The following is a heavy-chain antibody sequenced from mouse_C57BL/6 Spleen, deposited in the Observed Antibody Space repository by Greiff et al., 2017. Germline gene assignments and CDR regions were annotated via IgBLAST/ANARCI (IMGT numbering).Heavy chain of an antibody. CDR3: ARDYGSRAWFAY. J-gene: IGHJ3*01. V-gene: IGHV5-17*01. Sequence: QLQQSGGGLVKPGGSLKLSCAASGFTFSDYGMHWVRQAPEKGLEWVAYISSGSSTIYYADTVKGRFTISRDNAKNTLFLQMTSLRSEDTAMYYCARDYGSRAWFAYWCQGTLVTVSA. CDR1: GFTFSDYG. CDR2: ISSGSSTI. D-gene: IGHD1-1*01.